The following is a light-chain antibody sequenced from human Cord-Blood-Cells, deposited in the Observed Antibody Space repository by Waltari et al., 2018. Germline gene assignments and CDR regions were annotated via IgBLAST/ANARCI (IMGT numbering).Light chain of an antibody. CDR2: AAS. CDR3: QQSYSTLPIT. Sequence: DIQMTQSPSSLSASVGDRVTITCRASQSISSYLNWYQQKPGKAPKLLIYAASSLQSRVPSRFSGSGSGTDFTLTISSLQPEDFATYYCQQSYSTLPITFGPGTKVDIK. CDR1: QSISSY. V-gene: IGKV1-39*01. J-gene: IGKJ3*01.